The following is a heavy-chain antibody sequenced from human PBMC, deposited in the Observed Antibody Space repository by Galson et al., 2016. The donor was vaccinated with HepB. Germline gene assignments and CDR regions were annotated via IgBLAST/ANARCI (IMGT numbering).Heavy chain of an antibody. CDR2: IHSGGAT. V-gene: IGHV3-53*01. J-gene: IGHJ6*02. D-gene: IGHD3-10*01. Sequence: SLRLSCAASEFTVSSKYMTWVRQAPGKGLEWVSVIHSGGATYYTDSVRRRFTISRDDLKNTLYLQMNNLRPEDTAVYYCARFNGDDFGLDVWGQGTTVTVSS. CDR1: EFTVSSKY. CDR3: ARFNGDDFGLDV.